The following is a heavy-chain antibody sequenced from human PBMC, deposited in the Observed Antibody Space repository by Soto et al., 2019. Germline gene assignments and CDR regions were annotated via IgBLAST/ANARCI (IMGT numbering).Heavy chain of an antibody. J-gene: IGHJ4*02. CDR1: GGSVSSGSYY. Sequence: SETLSLTCTVSGGSVSSGSYYWSWIRQPPGKGLEWIGYIYYSGSTNYNPSLKSRVTISVDTSKNQFSLKLSSVTAADTAVYYCARGQWPYFDYWGQGTLVTVSS. CDR2: IYYSGST. CDR3: ARGQWPYFDY. V-gene: IGHV4-61*01. D-gene: IGHD6-19*01.